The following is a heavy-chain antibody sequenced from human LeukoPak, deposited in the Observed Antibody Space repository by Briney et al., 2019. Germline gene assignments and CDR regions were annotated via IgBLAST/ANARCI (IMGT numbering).Heavy chain of an antibody. CDR1: GYTFTNYG. CDR3: ARDTDFSIDY. V-gene: IGHV1-18*01. J-gene: IGHJ4*02. D-gene: IGHD2/OR15-2a*01. Sequence: ASVKVSCKASGYTFTNYGIAWVRQAPGQGLVWMGWINTRSGDAQLAHSLQARVTMTTDTSTSTASMELGSLGSDDTAVYYCARDTDFSIDYWGQGSLVTVSS. CDR2: INTRSGDA.